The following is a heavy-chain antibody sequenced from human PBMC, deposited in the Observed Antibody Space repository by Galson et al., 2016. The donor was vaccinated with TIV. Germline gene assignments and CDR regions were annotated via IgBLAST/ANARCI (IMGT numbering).Heavy chain of an antibody. D-gene: IGHD7-27*01. V-gene: IGHV1-46*04. Sequence: SVKVSCKASGYIFTSDYFHWVRQAPGQGLEWMGVIDPSNGGATFAQKLEGLVTMTRDTSTSTVYMELRGLKSEDTAVYYCAKDRDLYPPFMGTFDHWGQGTMVTVSS. CDR2: IDPSNGGA. J-gene: IGHJ4*02. CDR3: AKDRDLYPPFMGTFDH. CDR1: GYIFTSDY.